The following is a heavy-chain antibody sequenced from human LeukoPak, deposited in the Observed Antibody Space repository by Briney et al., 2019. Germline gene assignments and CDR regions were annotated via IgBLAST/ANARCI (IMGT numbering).Heavy chain of an antibody. Sequence: SETLSLTCAVYGGSFSGYYWSWIRQPPGKGLEWIGEINHSGSTNYNPSPKSRVTISVDTSKNQFSLKLGSVTAADTAVYCCGSSTSCYAWFDPWGQGTLVTVSS. D-gene: IGHD2-2*01. CDR1: GGSFSGYY. J-gene: IGHJ5*02. V-gene: IGHV4-34*01. CDR3: GSSTSCYAWFDP. CDR2: INHSGST.